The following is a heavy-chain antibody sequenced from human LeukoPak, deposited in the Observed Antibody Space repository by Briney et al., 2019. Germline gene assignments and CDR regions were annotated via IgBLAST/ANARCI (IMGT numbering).Heavy chain of an antibody. CDR3: AREPLDGEGATIFDF. Sequence: GASVKVSCKTSGYTFSSYDINWVRQATGQGLEWMGWMNPNSGNTGYAQNFQGRVTMTRNPSISTAHMELSSLRSEDTAVYYCAREPLDGEGATIFDFWGQGTLVTVSS. J-gene: IGHJ4*02. CDR2: MNPNSGNT. D-gene: IGHD1-26*01. CDR1: GYTFSSYD. V-gene: IGHV1-8*01.